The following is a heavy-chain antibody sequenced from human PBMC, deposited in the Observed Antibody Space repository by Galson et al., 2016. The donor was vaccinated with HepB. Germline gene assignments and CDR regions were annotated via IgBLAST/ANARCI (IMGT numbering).Heavy chain of an antibody. CDR3: GTESYLKGHSIVVAAPSQT. CDR2: IKPDGSSK. CDR1: GFTFSRYW. J-gene: IGHJ5*02. Sequence: SLRLSCAASGFTFSRYWMSWVRQAPGEGLEWVANIKPDGSSKYYTDIVKGRFTISRDNSKNTVFLEMNSLRAEDTAVYYCGTESYLKGHSIVVAAPSQTWGRGTLVTVSS. V-gene: IGHV3-7*05. D-gene: IGHD2-15*01.